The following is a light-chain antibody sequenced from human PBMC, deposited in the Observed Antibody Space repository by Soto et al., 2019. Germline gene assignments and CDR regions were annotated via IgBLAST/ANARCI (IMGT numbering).Light chain of an antibody. CDR1: SSNIGAHYD. J-gene: IGLJ2*01. CDR2: GNS. Sequence: QSVLTQPPSVSGAPGQRVTISCTGSSSNIGAHYDVHWYQQLPGTAPKLLIYGNSNRPSGVPDRFSGSKSGTSASLAITGLQAEDEADYYCALYVGSGTVVFGGGTKLTVL. V-gene: IGLV1-40*01. CDR3: ALYVGSGTVV.